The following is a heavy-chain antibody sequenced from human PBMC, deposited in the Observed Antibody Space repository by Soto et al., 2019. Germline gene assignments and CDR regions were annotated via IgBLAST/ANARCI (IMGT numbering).Heavy chain of an antibody. J-gene: IGHJ4*02. CDR1: GFTFSSYG. D-gene: IGHD3-10*01. V-gene: IGHV3-33*01. CDR2: IWYDGSNK. CDR3: ARVRDGSGSLDY. Sequence: QVQLVESGGGVVQPGRSLRLSCAASGFTFSSYGMHWVRQAPGKGLEWVAVIWYDGSNKYYAESVKGRFTISRDNSKNTLYLQMNSRRAEDTAVYYCARVRDGSGSLDYWGQGTLVTVSS.